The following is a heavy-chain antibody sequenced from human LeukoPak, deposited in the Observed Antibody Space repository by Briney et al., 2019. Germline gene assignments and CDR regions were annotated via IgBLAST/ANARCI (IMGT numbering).Heavy chain of an antibody. CDR2: MNPNSGNT. CDR1: GYTFTSYD. J-gene: IGHJ6*03. V-gene: IGHV1-8*01. D-gene: IGHD6-19*01. Sequence: ASVKVSCKASGYTFTSYDINWVRQATGQGLEWMGWMNPNSGNTGYAQKFQGRVTMTRNTSISTAYMELSSLRSEDTAVYYCARVFSGWYDHYYYYMDVWGKGTTVTVSS. CDR3: ARVFSGWYDHYYYYMDV.